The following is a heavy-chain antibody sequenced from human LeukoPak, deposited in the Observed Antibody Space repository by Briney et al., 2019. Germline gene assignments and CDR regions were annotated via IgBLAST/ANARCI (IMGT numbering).Heavy chain of an antibody. D-gene: IGHD6-13*01. J-gene: IGHJ6*02. CDR2: IYYSGST. CDR1: GGSISSYY. Sequence: SETLSLTCTVSGGSISSYYWSWIRQPPGRGPEWIGYIYYSGSTNYNPSLKSRVTISVDTSKNQFSLKLSSVTAADTAVYYCARDASIAAEGDYYYGMDVWGQGTTVTVSS. CDR3: ARDASIAAEGDYYYGMDV. V-gene: IGHV4-59*01.